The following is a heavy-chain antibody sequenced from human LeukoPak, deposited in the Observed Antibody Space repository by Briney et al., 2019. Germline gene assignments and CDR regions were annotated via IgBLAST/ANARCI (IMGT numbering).Heavy chain of an antibody. CDR3: ARGQPLVGATAVLRFYYYMDV. J-gene: IGHJ6*03. CDR1: GGTFSSYA. D-gene: IGHD1-26*01. Sequence: SVKVSCKASGGTFSSYAISWVRQAPGQGLEWMGGIIPIFGTANYAQKFQGRVTITADKSTSTAYMELSSLRSEDTAVYYCARGQPLVGATAVLRFYYYMDVWGKGTTVTVSS. V-gene: IGHV1-69*06. CDR2: IIPIFGTA.